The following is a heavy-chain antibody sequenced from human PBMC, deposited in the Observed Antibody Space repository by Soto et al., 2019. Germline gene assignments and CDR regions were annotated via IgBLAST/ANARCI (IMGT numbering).Heavy chain of an antibody. D-gene: IGHD5-12*01. CDR1: GFTVSSNY. CDR2: IYSGGST. V-gene: IGHV3-66*01. Sequence: PGGSLRLSCAASGFTVSSNYMSWVRQAPGKGLEWVSVIYSGGSTYYADSVKGRFTISRDNSKNTLYLQMNSLRAEDTAVYYCARESLGDSYDDYYYYGMDVWGQGTTVTVSS. CDR3: ARESLGDSYDDYYYYGMDV. J-gene: IGHJ6*02.